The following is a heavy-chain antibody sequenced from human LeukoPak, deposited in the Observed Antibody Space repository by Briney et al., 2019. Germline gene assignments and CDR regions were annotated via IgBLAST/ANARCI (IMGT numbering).Heavy chain of an antibody. CDR1: GFTFSSYA. J-gene: IGHJ4*02. CDR2: INANGDGT. D-gene: IGHD1-26*01. Sequence: GGSLRLSCAASGFTFSSYAMHWVRQAPGKGLESVSSINANGDGTYNANSVKGRFTISRDNSKNTLYLQMDSLRTEDMAVYYCARVMVGGTIDFWGQGTLVTVSS. CDR3: ARVMVGGTIDF. V-gene: IGHV3-64*01.